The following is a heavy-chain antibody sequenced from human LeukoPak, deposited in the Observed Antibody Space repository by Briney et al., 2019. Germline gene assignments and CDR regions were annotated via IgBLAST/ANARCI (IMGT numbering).Heavy chain of an antibody. Sequence: PSETLSLTCTVSGYSISSGYFWSWIRQPAGKGLEWIGRIYTSGSTNYNPSLKSRVTMSVDTSKNQFSLKLSSVTAADTAVYYCATSLDTAMARGYSYYMDVWGKGTTVTISS. D-gene: IGHD5-18*01. CDR2: IYTSGST. CDR3: ATSLDTAMARGYSYYMDV. J-gene: IGHJ6*03. V-gene: IGHV4-4*07. CDR1: GYSISSGYF.